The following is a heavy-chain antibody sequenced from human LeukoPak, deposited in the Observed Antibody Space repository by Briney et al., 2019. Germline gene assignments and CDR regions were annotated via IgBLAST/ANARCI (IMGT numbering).Heavy chain of an antibody. CDR3: ARYSRDGYSGYLKDWYFDL. V-gene: IGHV3-53*01. CDR1: GFTVSSNY. D-gene: IGHD5-12*01. Sequence: GGSLRLSCAASGFTVSSNYMSWVRQAPGKGLEWVSVIYSGGSTYYADSVKGRFTISRDNSKNTLYLQTNSLRAEDTAVYYCARYSRDGYSGYLKDWYFDLWGRGTLVTVSS. J-gene: IGHJ2*01. CDR2: IYSGGST.